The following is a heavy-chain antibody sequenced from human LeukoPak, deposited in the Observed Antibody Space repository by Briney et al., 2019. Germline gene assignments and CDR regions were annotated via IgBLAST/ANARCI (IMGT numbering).Heavy chain of an antibody. CDR3: ARPNGAYYNWFDP. V-gene: IGHV1-2*02. D-gene: IGHD2-8*01. CDR1: GYTFTDYY. J-gene: IGHJ5*02. Sequence: GALVMVSCKASGYTFTDYYIHWVRQTPGQGLEWMRWIKPNSGDTNYAQNFQDRVTLTRDTSISTAYMELTNLRSDDTAVYYCARPNGAYYNWFDPWGQGTLVTVSS. CDR2: IKPNSGDT.